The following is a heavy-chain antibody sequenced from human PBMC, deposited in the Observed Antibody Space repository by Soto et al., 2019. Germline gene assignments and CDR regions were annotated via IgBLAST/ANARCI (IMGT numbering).Heavy chain of an antibody. CDR2: VYYSGST. CDR1: GGSTNRRSDY. V-gene: IGHV4-39*01. Sequence: PSETLSLTCTVSGGSTNRRSDYWGWIRQPPGKGLEWIGSVYYSGSTHDNPSLQSRVTISVDTSRNQFSLNLISVTAADTAVYFCARQPRGPGYGERGLYFDYWGQGTLVTVS. CDR3: ARQPRGPGYGERGLYFDY. J-gene: IGHJ4*02. D-gene: IGHD3-16*01.